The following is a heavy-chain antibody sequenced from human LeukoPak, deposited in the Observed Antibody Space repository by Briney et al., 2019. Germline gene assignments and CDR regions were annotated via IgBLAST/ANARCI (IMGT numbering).Heavy chain of an antibody. CDR3: ARDRTVITLGTFDI. D-gene: IGHD3-10*01. CDR1: GFTFSSYG. V-gene: IGHV3-30*02. CDR2: IRYDGSNK. J-gene: IGHJ3*02. Sequence: PGESLRLSCAASGFTFSSYGMHWVRQAPGKGLEWVAFIRYDGSNKYYADSVKGRFTISRDNSKNTLYLQMNSLRAEDTAVYYCARDRTVITLGTFDIWGQGTMVTVSS.